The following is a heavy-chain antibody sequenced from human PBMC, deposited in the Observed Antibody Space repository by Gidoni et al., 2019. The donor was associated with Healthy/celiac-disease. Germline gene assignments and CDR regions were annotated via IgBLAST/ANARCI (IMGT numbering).Heavy chain of an antibody. J-gene: IGHJ4*02. CDR3: AGGFQYCSGGSCYWD. V-gene: IGHV3-21*01. CDR1: VFTFSRYI. D-gene: IGHD2-15*01. CDR2: ISSSSSYI. Sequence: EVQLVESGGGLVKPGGSLRLSCAASVFTFSRYIMNWVRQAPGKGLEWVSSISSSSSYIYYADSVKGRFTISRDNAKNSLYLQMNSLRAEDTAVYYCAGGFQYCSGGSCYWDWGQGTLVTVSS.